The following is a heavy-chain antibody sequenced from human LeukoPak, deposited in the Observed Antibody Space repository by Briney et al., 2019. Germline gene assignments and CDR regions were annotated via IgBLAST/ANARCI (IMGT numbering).Heavy chain of an antibody. CDR3: ANEAASLGAFDI. Sequence: GGSLRLSCAASGFTFDDYAMHWVRQAPGKGLEWVSLISGDGGRTYYADSVKGRFTISRENSKNSLYLQMNSLRTEDTALYYCANEAASLGAFDIWGQGTMVTVSS. CDR2: ISGDGGRT. J-gene: IGHJ3*02. D-gene: IGHD6-13*01. CDR1: GFTFDDYA. V-gene: IGHV3-43*02.